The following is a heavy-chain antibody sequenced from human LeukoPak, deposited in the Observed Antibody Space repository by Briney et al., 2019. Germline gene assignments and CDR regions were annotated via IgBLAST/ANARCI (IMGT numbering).Heavy chain of an antibody. CDR3: ARDMRGPIDY. D-gene: IGHD3-10*01. CDR2: IYSGGST. CDR1: GFTVSSNY. V-gene: IGHV3-53*01. J-gene: IGHJ4*02. Sequence: GGSLRLSCAASGFTVSSNYMSWVRQAPGKGLEWVSVIYSGGSTYYADSVKGRFTISRDNSKNTLYLQMNSLGAEDTAVYYCARDMRGPIDYWGQGTLVTVSS.